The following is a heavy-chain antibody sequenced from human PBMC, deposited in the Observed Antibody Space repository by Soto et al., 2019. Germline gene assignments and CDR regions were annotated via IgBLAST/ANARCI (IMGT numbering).Heavy chain of an antibody. CDR2: ISSSSCTI. J-gene: IGHJ3*02. CDR3: ARDRYGDYVADI. D-gene: IGHD4-17*01. CDR1: GFTFSSYS. V-gene: IGHV3-48*01. Sequence: EVQLVESGGGLVQPGGSLRLSCAASGFTFSSYSMNWVRQAPGKGLEWVSYISSSSCTIYYADSVKGRFTISRDNAKNSLYLQMNSLRAEDTAVYYCARDRYGDYVADIWGQGTMVTVSS.